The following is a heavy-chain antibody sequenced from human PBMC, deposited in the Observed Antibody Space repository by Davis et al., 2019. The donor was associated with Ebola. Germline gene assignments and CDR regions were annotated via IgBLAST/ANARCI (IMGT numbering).Heavy chain of an antibody. Sequence: GGSLRLSCAASGFTVSSNYMSWVRQAPGKGLEWVSVIYSGGSTYYADSVKGRFTISRDNSKNTLYLQMNSLRAEDTAVYFCARQLPYYSYGMDVWGQGTTVTVSS. CDR3: ARQLPYYSYGMDV. CDR1: GFTVSSNY. CDR2: IYSGGST. V-gene: IGHV3-53*01. D-gene: IGHD2-2*01. J-gene: IGHJ6*02.